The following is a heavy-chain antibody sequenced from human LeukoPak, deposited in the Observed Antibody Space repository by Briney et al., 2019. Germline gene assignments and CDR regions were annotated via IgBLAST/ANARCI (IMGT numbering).Heavy chain of an antibody. CDR2: IGGLGGST. D-gene: IGHD3-3*01. CDR1: GFTFSSYA. CDR3: AKDYDFWSGQIDY. Sequence: GGSLRLSCAASGFTFSSYAMSWVRQAPGKGLEWVSSIGGLGGSTFYAVSVKGRFTISRDNSKNTLYLQMNSLRAEDTAVYYCAKDYDFWSGQIDYWGQGTLVTVSS. J-gene: IGHJ4*02. V-gene: IGHV3-23*01.